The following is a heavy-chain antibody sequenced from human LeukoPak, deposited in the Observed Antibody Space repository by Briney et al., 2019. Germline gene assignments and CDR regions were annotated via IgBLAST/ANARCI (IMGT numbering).Heavy chain of an antibody. CDR1: GFTFSSYS. Sequence: GGSLRLSCAASGFTFSSYSMNWVRQAPGKGLEWVSYISSSSGTIYYADSVKGRFTISRDNAKNSLYLQMNSLRDEDTAVYYCARGHCGVDCFFPVDYWGQGTLVTVSS. J-gene: IGHJ4*02. CDR3: ARGHCGVDCFFPVDY. V-gene: IGHV3-48*02. D-gene: IGHD2-21*02. CDR2: ISSSSGTI.